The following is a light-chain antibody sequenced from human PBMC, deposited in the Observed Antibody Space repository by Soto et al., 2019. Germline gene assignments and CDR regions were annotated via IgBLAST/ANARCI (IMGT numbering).Light chain of an antibody. J-gene: IGKJ4*02. CDR1: QSVSSSY. CDR2: GAS. V-gene: IGKV3-20*01. CDR3: HQYDSSPLT. Sequence: EIVLTQSPGTLSLSPGERATLSCRASQSVSSSYLAWYQQKPDQAPRLLIYGASSRATGIPDRFSGSGSGTDFTLTIIRLEAEDFAVYYCHQYDSSPLTFGGGTKVEIK.